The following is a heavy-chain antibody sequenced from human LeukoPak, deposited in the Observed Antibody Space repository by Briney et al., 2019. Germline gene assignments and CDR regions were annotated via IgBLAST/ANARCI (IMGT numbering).Heavy chain of an antibody. CDR3: ARARPLAGIVVVPAAIPFDP. J-gene: IGHJ5*02. CDR2: INHSGST. Sequence: PSETLSLTCAVYGGSFSGYYWSWIRQPPGKGLERIGEINHSGSTNYNPSLKSRVTISVDTSKNQFSLKLSSVTAADTAVYYCARARPLAGIVVVPAAIPFDPWGQGTLVTVSS. D-gene: IGHD2-2*01. CDR1: GGSFSGYY. V-gene: IGHV4-34*01.